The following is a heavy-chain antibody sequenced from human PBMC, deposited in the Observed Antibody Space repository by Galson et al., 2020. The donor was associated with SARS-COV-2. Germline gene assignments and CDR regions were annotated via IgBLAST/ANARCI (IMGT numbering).Heavy chain of an antibody. D-gene: IGHD6-13*01. CDR1: GYTFTSYA. CDR2: INAGNGNT. Sequence: ASVKVSCKASGYTFTSYAMHWVRQAPGQRLEWMGWINAGNGNTKYSQKFQGRVTITRDTSASTAYMELSSLRSEDTAVYYCARQHSSWYRVFDYWGQGTLVTVS. J-gene: IGHJ4*02. V-gene: IGHV1-3*01. CDR3: ARQHSSWYRVFDY.